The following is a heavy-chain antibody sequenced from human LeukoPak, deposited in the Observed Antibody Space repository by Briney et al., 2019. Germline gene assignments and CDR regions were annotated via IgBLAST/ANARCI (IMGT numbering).Heavy chain of an antibody. D-gene: IGHD2-21*02. J-gene: IGHJ5*02. CDR2: IHASGST. V-gene: IGHV4-4*07. CDR1: GGSISSYY. CDR3: ARVTDPRYNWFDP. Sequence: SETLSLTCTVSGGSISSYYWTWIRQPAGKGPEWIGRIHASGSTNYNPSLKSRVNMSVDTSKNQFSLRLNSVTAADTAVYYCARVTDPRYNWFDPWGQGTLITVSS.